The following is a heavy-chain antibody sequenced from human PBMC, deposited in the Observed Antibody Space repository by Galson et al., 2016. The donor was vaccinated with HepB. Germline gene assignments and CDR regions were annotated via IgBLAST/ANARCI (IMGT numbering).Heavy chain of an antibody. J-gene: IGHJ4*02. Sequence: SVKVSCMASGYTFTTYNIHWVRLAPGQSLEWMGIINPSGGSPNYAQKFQGRVTLTSDTSTSTVYMQLGSLRSDDTAVYYCTRGDGFWAGWTYWGQGTLVTVSS. CDR3: TRGDGFWAGWTY. V-gene: IGHV1-46*03. D-gene: IGHD3/OR15-3a*01. CDR2: INPSGGSP. CDR1: GYTFTTYN.